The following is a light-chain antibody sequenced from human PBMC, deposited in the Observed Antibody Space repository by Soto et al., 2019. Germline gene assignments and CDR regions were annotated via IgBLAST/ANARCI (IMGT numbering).Light chain of an antibody. CDR3: QQLNSYPSIT. J-gene: IGKJ3*01. CDR2: KAS. CDR1: QSISDW. Sequence: DIQMTQSPSTLSASVGDRVTITCRASQSISDWLAWYQQKPGKVPKLLIYKASNLESGVPSRFSGSGSGTEFTLTISSLQPDDFATYYCQQLNSYPSITFGPGTTVDVK. V-gene: IGKV1-5*03.